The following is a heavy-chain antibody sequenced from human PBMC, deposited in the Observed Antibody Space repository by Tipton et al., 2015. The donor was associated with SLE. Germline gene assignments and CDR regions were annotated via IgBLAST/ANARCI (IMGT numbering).Heavy chain of an antibody. Sequence: QSGAEVKKPGASVKVSCKASGYTFTSYGINWVRQAPGQGLEWMGWISAYNGNTNYAQKLQGRVTMTTDTSTSTAYMELRGLRSDDTAVYYCGKTVGATTAFDIWGQGTMVTVSS. V-gene: IGHV1-18*01. CDR1: GYTFTSYG. CDR3: GKTVGATTAFDI. CDR2: ISAYNGNT. J-gene: IGHJ3*02. D-gene: IGHD1-26*01.